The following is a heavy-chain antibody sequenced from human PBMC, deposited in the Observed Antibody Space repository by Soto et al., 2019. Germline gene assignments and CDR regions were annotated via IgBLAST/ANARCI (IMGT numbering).Heavy chain of an antibody. CDR3: ARGPWYGYFDY. CDR1: GGSISSSRCH. CDR2: IKYSGTT. D-gene: IGHD6-13*01. V-gene: IGHV4-39*06. J-gene: IGHJ4*02. Sequence: SETLSLTCTVSGGSISSSRCHWGWIRQPPGKGLEWIASIKYSGTTFYNPSLKSRVTLSVDTSKNQFALKLSSVTATDTAVYYCARGPWYGYFDYWGQGTLVTVSS.